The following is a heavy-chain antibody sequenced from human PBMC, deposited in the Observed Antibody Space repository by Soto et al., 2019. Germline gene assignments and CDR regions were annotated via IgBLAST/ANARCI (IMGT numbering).Heavy chain of an antibody. CDR3: ARHIYNGYEIFDY. D-gene: IGHD5-12*01. Sequence: PGESLKISCKGSGYSFSSYWITWVRQKPGEALEWMGRISPSDSYSDYSPTFQGHVSISTDKYTSTVYLEWSSLKASDTGMYYCARHIYNGYEIFDYWGQGTRVTVSS. J-gene: IGHJ4*02. CDR1: GYSFSSYW. V-gene: IGHV5-10-1*01. CDR2: ISPSDSYS.